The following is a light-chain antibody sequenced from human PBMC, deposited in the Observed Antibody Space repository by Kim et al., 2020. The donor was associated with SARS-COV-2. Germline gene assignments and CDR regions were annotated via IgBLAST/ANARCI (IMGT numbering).Light chain of an antibody. Sequence: ASVGDRGTISCRASQSLDRWLAWYQQIPGKAPKLLIYRASSLERGVPSRFSGSGSGTEFTLTINSLQPDDFATYFCQQYSSSSPTFGQGTKVDIK. CDR2: RAS. J-gene: IGKJ1*01. V-gene: IGKV1-5*03. CDR1: QSLDRW. CDR3: QQYSSSSPT.